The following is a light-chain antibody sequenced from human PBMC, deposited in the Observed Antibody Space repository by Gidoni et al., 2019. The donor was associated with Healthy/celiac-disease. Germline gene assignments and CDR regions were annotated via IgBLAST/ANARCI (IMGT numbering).Light chain of an antibody. CDR3: QQYGSSPYT. Sequence: DIVLTQSPGTLSLSPGERATLSCRASQSVSSSYLDWYQQKPGQAPRLLIYGASSRATGIPDRFSGSGSGTDFTLTISRLEPEDIAVYYCQQYGSSPYTFGQGTKLEIK. CDR1: QSVSSSY. J-gene: IGKJ2*01. V-gene: IGKV3-20*01. CDR2: GAS.